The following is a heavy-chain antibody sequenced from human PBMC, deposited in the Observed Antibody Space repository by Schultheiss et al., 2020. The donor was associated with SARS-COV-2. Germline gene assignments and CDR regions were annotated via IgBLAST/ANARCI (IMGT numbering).Heavy chain of an antibody. J-gene: IGHJ4*02. V-gene: IGHV4-61*09. CDR1: GGSISSGNYY. CDR2: VYSSGST. Sequence: SETLSLTCTVSGGSISSGNYYWTWIRQPAGKGLEWIGHVYSSGSTNYNPSLKSRVSMSIDTSKNQFSLKLSSVTAADTAVYYCARWGYAAFDYCGQGTLVTVSS. CDR3: ARWGYAAFDY. D-gene: IGHD2-8*01.